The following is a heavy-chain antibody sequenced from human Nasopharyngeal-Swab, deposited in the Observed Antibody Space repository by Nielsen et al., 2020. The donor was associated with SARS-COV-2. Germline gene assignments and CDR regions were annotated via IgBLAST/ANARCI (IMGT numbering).Heavy chain of an antibody. CDR3: ARQPRSIISNWFDP. CDR1: GFIFTNYW. CDR2: IDPSDSQT. D-gene: IGHD1-14*01. J-gene: IGHJ5*02. Sequence: GESLKISCEGSGFIFTNYWISWVRQMPGKGLEWMGNIDPSDSQTKYSPSFHGHVTISADKSMTTAYLQWTSLEASDSGMYYCARQPRSIISNWFDPWGQGTLVTVSS. V-gene: IGHV5-10-1*01.